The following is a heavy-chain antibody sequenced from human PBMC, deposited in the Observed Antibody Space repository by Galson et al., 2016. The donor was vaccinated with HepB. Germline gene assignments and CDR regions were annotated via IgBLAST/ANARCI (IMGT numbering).Heavy chain of an antibody. CDR1: GGSLNGYY. V-gene: IGHV4-34*01. CDR2: INHSGST. Sequence: SETLSLTCAVSGGSLNGYYWNWIRQPPGKGPEWIGEINHSGSTEYTPSLKSRVTISIDTSKDQFSLSLRSVTAADTAVYYCARDPGTSWYRRWGQGTLVTVSS. J-gene: IGHJ4*02. CDR3: ARDPGTSWYRR. D-gene: IGHD6-13*01.